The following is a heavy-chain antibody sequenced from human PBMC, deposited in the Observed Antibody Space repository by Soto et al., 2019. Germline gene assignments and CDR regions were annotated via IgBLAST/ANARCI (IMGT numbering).Heavy chain of an antibody. V-gene: IGHV3-33*01. D-gene: IGHD4-4*01. Sequence: GGSLRLSCAASGFTFSSYGMHWVRQAPGKGLEWVAVIWYDGSNKYYADSVKGRFTISRDNSKNTLYLQMNSLRAEDTAVYYCGREWLQYPYYYYGMDVWGQGTTVTVSS. CDR3: GREWLQYPYYYYGMDV. CDR2: IWYDGSNK. J-gene: IGHJ6*02. CDR1: GFTFSSYG.